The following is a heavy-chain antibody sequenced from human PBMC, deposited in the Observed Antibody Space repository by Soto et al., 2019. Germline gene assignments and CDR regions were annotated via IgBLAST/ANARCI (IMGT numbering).Heavy chain of an antibody. CDR1: GGSISSGGYY. D-gene: IGHD6-13*01. V-gene: IGHV4-31*03. Sequence: SETLSLTCTVPGGSISSGGYYWSWIRQHPGKGLEWIGYIYYSGSTYYNPSLKSRVTISVDTSKNQFSLKLSSVTAADTAVYYCARDHSSSNYYYGMDVWGQGTTVTVS. CDR3: ARDHSSSNYYYGMDV. CDR2: IYYSGST. J-gene: IGHJ6*02.